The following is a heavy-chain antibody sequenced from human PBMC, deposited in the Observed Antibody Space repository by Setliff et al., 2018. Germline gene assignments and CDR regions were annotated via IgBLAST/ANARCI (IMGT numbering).Heavy chain of an antibody. CDR2: INAGNGNT. CDR1: GYSFAKYA. D-gene: IGHD3-3*01. V-gene: IGHV1-3*01. J-gene: IGHJ4*02. Sequence: ASVKVSCKASGYSFAKYALHWVRQAPGQRLEWMGWINAGNGNTKCSQNFQGRVTITRDTSASTAYVELSSLRSEDTAVYYCARNYNFWSGYYYFDYWGQGTLVTVSS. CDR3: ARNYNFWSGYYYFDY.